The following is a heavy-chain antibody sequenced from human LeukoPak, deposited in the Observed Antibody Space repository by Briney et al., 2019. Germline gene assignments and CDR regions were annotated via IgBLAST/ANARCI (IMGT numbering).Heavy chain of an antibody. D-gene: IGHD5-18*01. V-gene: IGHV1-46*01. CDR2: INPSGGST. CDR3: ARAGWIQLWLAHFDY. J-gene: IGHJ4*02. Sequence: ASVKVSCKASGYTFTSYYMHWVRQAPGQGLEWMGIINPSGGSTSYAQKFQGRVTMTRDTSTSTVYMELSSLRSEDTAVYYCARAGWIQLWLAHFDYWGRGTLVTVSS. CDR1: GYTFTSYY.